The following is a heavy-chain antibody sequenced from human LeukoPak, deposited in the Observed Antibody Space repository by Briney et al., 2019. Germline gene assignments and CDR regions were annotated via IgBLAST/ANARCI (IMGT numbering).Heavy chain of an antibody. CDR1: GGTFSSYA. CDR2: IIPIFGTA. Sequence: SVKVSCKASGGTFSSYAISWVRQAPGQGLEWMGGIIPIFGTANYAKKFQGRVTITADESTSTAYMELSSLRSEDTAVYYCARGEGPTYGSGSYYKYNWFDPWGQGTLVTVSS. D-gene: IGHD3-10*01. CDR3: ARGEGPTYGSGSYYKYNWFDP. J-gene: IGHJ5*02. V-gene: IGHV1-69*01.